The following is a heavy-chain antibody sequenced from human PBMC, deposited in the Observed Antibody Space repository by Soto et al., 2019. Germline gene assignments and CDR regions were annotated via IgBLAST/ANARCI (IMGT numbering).Heavy chain of an antibody. CDR2: MNQDGSER. V-gene: IGHV3-7*01. CDR3: TRDRSGTMLF. Sequence: GGSLRLSCTASGFTFSNYWMSWVRQAPGEGLEWVANMNQDGSERYYVDSVKGRFTISRDNAKNSLYLQVSSLRAEDTAIYYCTRDRSGTMLFWVQGTLVTVSS. J-gene: IGHJ4*02. D-gene: IGHD1-7*01. CDR1: GFTFSNYW.